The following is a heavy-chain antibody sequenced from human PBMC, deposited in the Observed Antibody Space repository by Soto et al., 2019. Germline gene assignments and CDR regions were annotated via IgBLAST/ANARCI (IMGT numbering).Heavy chain of an antibody. D-gene: IGHD3-10*01. J-gene: IGHJ6*03. CDR3: ARGYYYGSGAYYMDV. CDR1: GGSISSYY. Sequence: PLETLSLTCTVSGGSISSYYWTWIRQPPGKGLEWIGYIYYSGSTNYNPSLKSRVTISVDTSKKRFSLKLSSVTAADTAVYYCARGYYYGSGAYYMDVWGKGTTVTVSS. V-gene: IGHV4-59*08. CDR2: IYYSGST.